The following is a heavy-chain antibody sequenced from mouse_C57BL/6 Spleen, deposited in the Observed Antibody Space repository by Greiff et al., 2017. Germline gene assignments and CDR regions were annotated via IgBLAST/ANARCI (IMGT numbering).Heavy chain of an antibody. J-gene: IGHJ2*01. CDR2: ISDGGSYT. CDR1: GFTFSSYA. CDR3: ARDRDGYQYYFDY. V-gene: IGHV5-4*01. D-gene: IGHD2-2*01. Sequence: EVKLMESGGGLVKPGGSLKLSCAASGFTFSSYAMSWVRQTPEKRLEWVATISDGGSYTYYPDNVKGRFTISRDNAKNNLYLQMSHLKSEDTAMYYCARDRDGYQYYFDYWGQGTTLTVSS.